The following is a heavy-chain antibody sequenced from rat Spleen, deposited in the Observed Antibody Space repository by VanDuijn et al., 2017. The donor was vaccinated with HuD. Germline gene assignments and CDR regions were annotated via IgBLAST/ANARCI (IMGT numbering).Heavy chain of an antibody. CDR1: GFTFSSFP. J-gene: IGHJ4*01. CDR3: ARHHYDGYYHGPVLGVMDA. Sequence: EVQLVESGGCLVQPGRALKLSCAASGFTFSSFPMAWVRQAPKKGLEWVASISSGGGGIYYLDSVKGRFTISRDNAKSTLYLQMDSLRSEDTASYYCARHHYDGYYHGPVLGVMDAWGQGASVTVSS. D-gene: IGHD1-12*03. CDR2: ISSGGGGI. V-gene: IGHV5-25*01.